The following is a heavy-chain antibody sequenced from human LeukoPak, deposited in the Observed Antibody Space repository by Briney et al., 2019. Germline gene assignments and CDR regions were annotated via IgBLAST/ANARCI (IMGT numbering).Heavy chain of an antibody. D-gene: IGHD6-19*01. CDR3: AREMYAGWYFAFDI. J-gene: IGHJ3*02. CDR1: GFTFSSFT. Sequence: GGSLRLSCTVSGFTFSSFTMNWVRQGPGKGLEWVASISNSGDYISYADSLKGRFTISRDNAKNSLFLQMSSLRAEDTAVYYCAREMYAGWYFAFDIWGQGAMVTVSS. CDR2: ISNSGDYI. V-gene: IGHV3-21*01.